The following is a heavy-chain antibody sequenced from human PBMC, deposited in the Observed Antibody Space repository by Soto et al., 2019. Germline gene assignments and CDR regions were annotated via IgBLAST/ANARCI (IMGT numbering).Heavy chain of an antibody. V-gene: IGHV3-33*01. CDR1: GFTSSSYG. Sequence: GGSLRLSCAASGFTSSSYGMHWVRQAPGKGLEWVAVIWYDGSNKYYADSVKGRFTISRDNSKNTLYLQMNSLRAEDTAVYYCARDLTRPTVTTRGDPFDYWGQGTLVTVSS. D-gene: IGHD4-17*01. CDR2: IWYDGSNK. CDR3: ARDLTRPTVTTRGDPFDY. J-gene: IGHJ4*02.